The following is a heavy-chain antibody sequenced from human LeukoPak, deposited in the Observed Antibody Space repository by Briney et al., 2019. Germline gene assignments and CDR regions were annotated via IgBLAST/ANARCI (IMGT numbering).Heavy chain of an antibody. D-gene: IGHD2-8*01. CDR2: IIPIFGIA. J-gene: IGHJ3*02. V-gene: IGHV1-69*05. Sequence: SVKVSCKASGGTFSSYAISWVRQAPGQGLEWMGGIIPIFGIANYAQKFQGRVTITTDESTSTAYMELRSLRSDDTAVYYCAREDIVLMVYARTPGAFDIWGQGTMVTVSS. CDR3: AREDIVLMVYARTPGAFDI. CDR1: GGTFSSYA.